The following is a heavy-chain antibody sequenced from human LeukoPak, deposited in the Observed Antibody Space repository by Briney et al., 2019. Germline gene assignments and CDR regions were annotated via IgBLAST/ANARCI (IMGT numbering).Heavy chain of an antibody. CDR1: GFTFSSYS. Sequence: PGGSLRLSCAASGFTFSSYSMNWVRQAPGKGLGWVSSISSSSSYIYYADSVKGRFTISRDNAKNSLYLQMNSLRAEDTAVYYCAREQLVHYYFDYWGQGTLVTVSS. V-gene: IGHV3-21*01. J-gene: IGHJ4*02. CDR2: ISSSSSYI. D-gene: IGHD6-13*01. CDR3: AREQLVHYYFDY.